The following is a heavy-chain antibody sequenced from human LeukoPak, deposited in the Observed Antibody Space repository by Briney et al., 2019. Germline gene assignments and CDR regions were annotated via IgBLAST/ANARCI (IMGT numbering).Heavy chain of an antibody. CDR2: ISSSSSYI. D-gene: IGHD3-10*02. CDR3: AELGITMIGGV. J-gene: IGHJ6*04. V-gene: IGHV3-21*01. Sequence: GGSLRLSCAASGITFNTYTMNWVRQAPGKGLEWVSSISSSSSYIYYAASVKGRFTISRDNAKNSLYLQMNSLRAEDTAVYYCAELGITMIGGVWGKGTTVTISS. CDR1: GITFNTYT.